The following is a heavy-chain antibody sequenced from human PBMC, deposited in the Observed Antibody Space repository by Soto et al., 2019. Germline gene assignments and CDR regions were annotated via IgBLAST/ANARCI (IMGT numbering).Heavy chain of an antibody. J-gene: IGHJ3*02. CDR3: AGEPRYCRGGSCSITGDAYDI. D-gene: IGHD2-15*01. V-gene: IGHV3-66*01. Sequence: EVQLVESGGGLVQPGGSLRLSCTASGFIVSDTYVNWVRQAPGKGLEWVSVISNRGDTHYADSVRGRFSLSRDISDITLNLQMNNLRVEDTAVYYCAGEPRYCRGGSCSITGDAYDIWGQGTMVTVSS. CDR2: ISNRGDT. CDR1: GFIVSDTY.